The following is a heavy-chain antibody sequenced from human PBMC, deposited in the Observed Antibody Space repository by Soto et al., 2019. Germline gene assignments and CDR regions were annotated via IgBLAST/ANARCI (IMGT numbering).Heavy chain of an antibody. CDR1: GYTFSNYG. Sequence: QVQLVQSGAEVKKPGASVKVSCKASGYTFSNYGISWVRQAPGQVLEWMGWISVYNGNTNYAQRFQDRVTMTTDTSTSTVYMELRSLRSDDAAVYYCARDRSTSDVWGQGTTVTVSS. J-gene: IGHJ6*02. CDR3: ARDRSTSDV. V-gene: IGHV1-18*01. D-gene: IGHD2-2*01. CDR2: ISVYNGNT.